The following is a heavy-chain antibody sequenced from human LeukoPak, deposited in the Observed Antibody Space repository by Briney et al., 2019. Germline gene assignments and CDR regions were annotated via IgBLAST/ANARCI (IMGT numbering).Heavy chain of an antibody. CDR2: IIPILGIA. V-gene: IGHV1-69*04. Sequence: SVKVSCKASGGTFSSYAISWVRQAPGQGLEWMGRIIPILGIANYAQKFQGRVTITADKSTSTAYMELSSLRSEDTAVYYCARDLGIAAAGTGYWGQGTLVTVSS. D-gene: IGHD6-13*01. J-gene: IGHJ4*02. CDR1: GGTFSSYA. CDR3: ARDLGIAAAGTGY.